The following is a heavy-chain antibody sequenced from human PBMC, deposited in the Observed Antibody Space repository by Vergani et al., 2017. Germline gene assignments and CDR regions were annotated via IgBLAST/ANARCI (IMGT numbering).Heavy chain of an antibody. J-gene: IGHJ6*02. D-gene: IGHD3-3*01. V-gene: IGHV3-30*18. CDR3: AKATDDFWSGYYGFSYYYGMDV. Sequence: VQLVESGGGLVQPGGSLRLSCAASGFTFSSYGMHWVRQAPGKGLEWVAVISYDGSNKYYADSVKGRFTISRDNSKNTLYLQMNSLRAEDTAVYYCAKATDDFWSGYYGFSYYYGMDVWGQGTTVTVSS. CDR1: GFTFSSYG. CDR2: ISYDGSNK.